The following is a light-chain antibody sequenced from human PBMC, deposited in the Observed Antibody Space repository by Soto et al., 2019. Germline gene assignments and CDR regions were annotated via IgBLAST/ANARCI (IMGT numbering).Light chain of an antibody. CDR3: SSYAGSNNFRV. J-gene: IGLJ3*02. Sequence: QSALTQPPSASGSPGQSVTISCTGTSSDVGGYNYVSWYQQHPVKAPILLIYEVTKRPSGVPDRFSGSKSGNTASLTVSGHQAEDEADYYCSSYAGSNNFRVFGGGTKLTVL. V-gene: IGLV2-8*01. CDR1: SSDVGGYNY. CDR2: EVT.